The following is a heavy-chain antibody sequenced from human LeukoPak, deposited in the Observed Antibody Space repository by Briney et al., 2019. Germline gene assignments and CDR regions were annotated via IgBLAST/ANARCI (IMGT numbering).Heavy chain of an antibody. CDR2: ISYDGSNK. CDR3: ARDIWGITMVRGVSPGFDY. Sequence: GGSLRLSCAASGFTFSSYAMHWVRQAPGKGLEWVAVISYDGSNKYYADSVKGRFTISRDNSKNTLYLQMNSLRAEDTAVYYRARDIWGITMVRGVSPGFDYWGQGTLVTVSS. J-gene: IGHJ4*02. CDR1: GFTFSSYA. D-gene: IGHD3-10*01. V-gene: IGHV3-30*01.